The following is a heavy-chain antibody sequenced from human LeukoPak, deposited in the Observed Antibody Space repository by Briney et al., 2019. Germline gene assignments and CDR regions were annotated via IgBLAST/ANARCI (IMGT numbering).Heavy chain of an antibody. CDR3: ARVSMVRGVIMPDAFDI. CDR1: GGSFSGYY. CDR2: INHSGST. D-gene: IGHD3-10*01. V-gene: IGHV4-34*01. Sequence: SETLSLTCAVYGGSFSGYYWSWIGKPPGKGLDWIGEINHSGSTNYNPSLKSRVTISVDTSKNQFSLKLSSVTAADTAVYYCARVSMVRGVIMPDAFDIWGQGTMVTVSS. J-gene: IGHJ3*02.